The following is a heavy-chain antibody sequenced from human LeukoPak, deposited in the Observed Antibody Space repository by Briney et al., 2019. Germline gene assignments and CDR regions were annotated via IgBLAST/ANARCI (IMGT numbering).Heavy chain of an antibody. D-gene: IGHD3-10*01. V-gene: IGHV4-34*01. CDR2: INHSGST. Sequence: GSLRLSRAASGFTFSSYAMSWVRQPPGKGLEWIGEINHSGSTNYNPSLKSRVTISVDTSKNQFSLKLSSVTAADTAVYYCARGSITMAPADYWGQGTLVTVSS. CDR1: GFTFSSYA. J-gene: IGHJ4*02. CDR3: ARGSITMAPADY.